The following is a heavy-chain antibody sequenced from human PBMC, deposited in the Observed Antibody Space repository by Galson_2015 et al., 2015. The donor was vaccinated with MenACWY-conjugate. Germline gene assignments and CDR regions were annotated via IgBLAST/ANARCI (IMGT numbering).Heavy chain of an antibody. J-gene: IGHJ5*02. V-gene: IGHV3-7*03. Sequence: SLRLSCAASGFTISGYWMSWVRQAPGKGLEWVANIKQDGSEKIYVDSVKGRFTISRDNAKNSLYLEVNSLRAEDTAVYYCARGRITIGPWGQGTLDTVSS. CDR3: ARGRITIGP. CDR2: IKQDGSEK. CDR1: GFTISGYW. D-gene: IGHD3-9*01.